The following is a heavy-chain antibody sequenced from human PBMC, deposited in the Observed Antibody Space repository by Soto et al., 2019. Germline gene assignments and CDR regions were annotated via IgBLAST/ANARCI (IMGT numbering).Heavy chain of an antibody. D-gene: IGHD3-9*01. CDR3: AKLTDYDLLAGWS. J-gene: IGHJ4*02. CDR2: ISYDGSNK. CDR1: GFTFSSYG. V-gene: IGHV3-30*18. Sequence: QVQLVESGGGVVQPGRSLRLSCAASGFTFSSYGMHWVRQAPGQGLEWVAVISYDGSNKDYADSVKGRFTISRDNYKNPVHLQMNGPRADETAVYYCAKLTDYDLLAGWSWGQGTLVTVSS.